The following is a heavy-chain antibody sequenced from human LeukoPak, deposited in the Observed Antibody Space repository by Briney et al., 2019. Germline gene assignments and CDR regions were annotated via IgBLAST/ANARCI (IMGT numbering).Heavy chain of an antibody. J-gene: IGHJ4*02. CDR2: ISGSGGST. Sequence: PGGSLRLSCATSGFTFSSYAMTWVRQAPGKGLEWVSAISGSGGSTYYADSVKGRFTIARDNSKNTLYLQMNSLRAEDTAVYYCASAYYDILTGYSAIDKFDYWGQGTLVTVSS. V-gene: IGHV3-23*01. D-gene: IGHD3-9*01. CDR1: GFTFSSYA. CDR3: ASAYYDILTGYSAIDKFDY.